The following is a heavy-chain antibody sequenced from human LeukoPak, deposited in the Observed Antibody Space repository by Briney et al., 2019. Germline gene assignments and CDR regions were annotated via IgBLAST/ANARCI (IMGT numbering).Heavy chain of an antibody. Sequence: GGSLRLSCAASGFTFSSYAMSWVRHAPGKGLEWVSAISGSGGSTYYADSVKGRFTISRDNSKNTLYLQMNSLRAEDTAVYYCAKDHYYDSSGDFQHWGQGTLVTVSS. D-gene: IGHD3-22*01. V-gene: IGHV3-23*01. CDR1: GFTFSSYA. CDR2: ISGSGGST. CDR3: AKDHYYDSSGDFQH. J-gene: IGHJ1*01.